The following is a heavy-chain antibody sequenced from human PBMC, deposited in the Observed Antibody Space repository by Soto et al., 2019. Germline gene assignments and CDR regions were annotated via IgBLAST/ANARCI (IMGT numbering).Heavy chain of an antibody. CDR2: IHNSGNT. J-gene: IGHJ2*01. CDR3: RRTTTLVTRPSDIGL. D-gene: IGHD6-13*01. V-gene: IGHV4-31*01. CDR1: GASISSGDYY. Sequence: QVQLQESGPGLVKPSQTLSLTCTVSGASISSGDYYWSWIRQYPGKGLEWIGYIHNSGNTYYNPALKSQVSKPRDTSRNHSARHLYSVIPPDPAVYYWRRTTTLVTRPSDIGLWGRGSRVTISS.